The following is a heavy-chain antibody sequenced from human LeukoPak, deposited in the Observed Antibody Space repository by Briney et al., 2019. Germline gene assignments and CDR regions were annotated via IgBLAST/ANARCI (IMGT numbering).Heavy chain of an antibody. J-gene: IGHJ4*02. CDR3: ARGSGDVDY. V-gene: IGHV3-30*03. CDR1: GFTFSSYG. CDR2: ISYDGSNK. Sequence: PGRSLRLSCAASGFTFSSYGMHWVRQAPGKGLEWVAVISYDGSNKYYADSVKGRFTISRDNAKNSVYLQMNSLRAEDTAVYYCARGSGDVDYWGQGTLVTVSS. D-gene: IGHD2-21*01.